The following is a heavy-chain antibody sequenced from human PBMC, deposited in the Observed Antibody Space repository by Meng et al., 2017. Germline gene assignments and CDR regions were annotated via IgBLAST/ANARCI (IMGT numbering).Heavy chain of an antibody. Sequence: QGRWVRSGGQGEGHGGQVKSTCRPSGSTYTVYPPPWVREAPGHGLEGGGGSNHIRGGSNYAQKSQGRATMTWETSISTAHMDLCRLRAADAAVYNCARDNGSVRIILHFDYWGQGTLVTVSS. CDR3: ARDNGSVRIILHFDY. CDR1: GSTYTVYP. CDR2: SNHIRGGS. D-gene: IGHD3-10*01. V-gene: IGHV1-2*02. J-gene: IGHJ4*02.